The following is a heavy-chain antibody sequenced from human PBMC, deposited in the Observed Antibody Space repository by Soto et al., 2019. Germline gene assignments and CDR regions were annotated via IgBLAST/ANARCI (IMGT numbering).Heavy chain of an antibody. CDR2: IYYSGST. J-gene: IGHJ5*02. Sequence: SETLSLTCTVSGGSISSGGYYWSWIRQHPGKGLEWIGYIYYSGSTYYNPSLKSRVTISVDTSKNQFSLKLSSVTAADTAVYYCARQDRYCSSTSCLPRWFDPWGQGTLVTVSS. D-gene: IGHD2-2*01. V-gene: IGHV4-31*03. CDR3: ARQDRYCSSTSCLPRWFDP. CDR1: GGSISSGGYY.